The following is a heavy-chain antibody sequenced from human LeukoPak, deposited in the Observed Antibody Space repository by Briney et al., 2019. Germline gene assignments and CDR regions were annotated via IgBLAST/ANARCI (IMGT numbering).Heavy chain of an antibody. Sequence: GGSLRLSCAASGFTFSSYSMNWVRRAPGKGLEWVSSISSSSSYIYYADSVKGRFTISRDNAKNSLYLQMNSLRAEDTAVYYCARDWYCSGGSCYLYYYYYYGMDVWGKGTTVTVSS. V-gene: IGHV3-21*01. CDR2: ISSSSSYI. CDR1: GFTFSSYS. J-gene: IGHJ6*04. D-gene: IGHD2-15*01. CDR3: ARDWYCSGGSCYLYYYYYYGMDV.